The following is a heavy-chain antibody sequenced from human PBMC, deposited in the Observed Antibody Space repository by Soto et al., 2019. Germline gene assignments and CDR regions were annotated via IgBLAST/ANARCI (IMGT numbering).Heavy chain of an antibody. CDR2: IDPSDSYT. D-gene: IGHD6-6*01. CDR3: ASTSSSHRYYYYGMDV. CDR1: GYSFTIYW. J-gene: IGHJ6*02. Sequence: GESLKISCKGSGYSFTIYWISWVRQMPGKGLEWMGRIDPSDSYTNYSPSFQGHVTISADKSISTAYLQWSSLKASDTAMYYCASTSSSHRYYYYGMDVWGQGTTVTV. V-gene: IGHV5-10-1*01.